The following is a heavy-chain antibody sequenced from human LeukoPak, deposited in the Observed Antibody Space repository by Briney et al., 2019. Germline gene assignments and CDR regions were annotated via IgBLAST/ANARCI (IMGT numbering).Heavy chain of an antibody. CDR1: GFAFSSYG. CDR2: ISYDGSNK. V-gene: IGHV3-30*03. J-gene: IGHJ4*02. CDR3: ARDIVLMVYANDY. D-gene: IGHD2-8*01. Sequence: GGSLRLSCAASGFAFSSYGMHWVRQAPGKGLEWVAVISYDGSNKYYADSVKGRFTISRDNSKNTLYLQMNSLRAEDTAVYYCARDIVLMVYANDYWGQGTLVTVSS.